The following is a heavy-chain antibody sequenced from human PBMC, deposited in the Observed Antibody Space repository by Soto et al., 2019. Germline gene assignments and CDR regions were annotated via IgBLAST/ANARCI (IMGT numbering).Heavy chain of an antibody. CDR1: GGSISSGGYY. Sequence: SETLSLTCTVSGGSISSGGYYWSWIRQHPGKGLEWIGYIYYSGSTYYNPSLKSRVTISVDTSKNQFFLKLSSVTAADTAVYYCAREIYDSSGYGARAFDIWGQGTMVTVSS. D-gene: IGHD3-22*01. V-gene: IGHV4-31*03. CDR2: IYYSGST. J-gene: IGHJ3*02. CDR3: AREIYDSSGYGARAFDI.